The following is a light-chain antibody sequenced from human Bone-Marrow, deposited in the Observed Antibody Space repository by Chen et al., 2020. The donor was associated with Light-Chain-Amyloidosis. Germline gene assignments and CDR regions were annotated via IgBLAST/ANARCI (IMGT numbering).Light chain of an antibody. V-gene: IGKV4-1*01. CDR2: WAS. J-gene: IGKJ2*01. CDR1: QSVLYSSNNKNN. CDR3: LQYYSPPYT. Sequence: DIVMTQSPDSLAVSLGERATINCKSSQSVLYSSNNKNNLAWYKQKPGQPPNLLIYWASTREPGVPDRFSGSGSGTDFTLTISSLQAEDVAVYYCLQYYSPPYTFGQGTKLEIK.